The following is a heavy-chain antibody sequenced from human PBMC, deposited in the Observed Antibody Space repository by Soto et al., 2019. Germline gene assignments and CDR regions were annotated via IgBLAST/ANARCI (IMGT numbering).Heavy chain of an antibody. J-gene: IGHJ4*02. D-gene: IGHD3-3*01. Sequence: SVKVSCKASGGTFSSYAISWVRQAPGQGLEWMGGIIPIFGTANYAQKFQGRVTITADESTSTAYMELSRLRSEDTAVYYCARNEILGVGSTLYYFDYWGQGKLVTVS. CDR3: ARNEILGVGSTLYYFDY. CDR1: GGTFSSYA. V-gene: IGHV1-69*13. CDR2: IIPIFGTA.